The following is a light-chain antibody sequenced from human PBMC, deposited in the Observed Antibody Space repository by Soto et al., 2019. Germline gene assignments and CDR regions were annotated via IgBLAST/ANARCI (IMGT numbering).Light chain of an antibody. V-gene: IGLV2-8*01. CDR2: EVS. CDR3: CSYAGSNNIWV. CDR1: STDVGGYNY. Sequence: QSALTQPPSASGSPGQSVTISCTGTSTDVGGYNYVSWYQQHPGKAPQVIIYEVSKRPSGVPDRFSGSKSGHTASLTVSGLQAEDEADYYCCSYAGSNNIWVFGGGTKVTVL. J-gene: IGLJ3*02.